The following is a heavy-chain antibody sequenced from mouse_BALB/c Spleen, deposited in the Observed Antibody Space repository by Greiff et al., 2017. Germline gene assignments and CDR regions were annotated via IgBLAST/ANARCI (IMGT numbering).Heavy chain of an antibody. CDR2: ISSGGSYT. V-gene: IGHV5-12-1*01. Sequence: EVQLVESGGGLVKPGGSLKLSCAASGFAFSSYDMSWVRQTPEKRLEWVAYISSGGSYTYYPDSVKGRFTISRDNAKNTLYLQMSSLKSEDTAMYYCAREDYYGSSPAWFAYWGQGTLVTVSA. CDR1: GFAFSSYD. CDR3: AREDYYGSSPAWFAY. J-gene: IGHJ3*01. D-gene: IGHD1-1*01.